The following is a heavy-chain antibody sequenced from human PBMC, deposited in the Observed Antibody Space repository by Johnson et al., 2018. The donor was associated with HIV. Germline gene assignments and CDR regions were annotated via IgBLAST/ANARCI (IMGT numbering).Heavy chain of an antibody. D-gene: IGHD7-27*01. CDR1: GFTFSSYG. CDR3: ARELGIQSFDL. Sequence: VQLVESGGGVVQPGRSLRLSCAASGFTFSSYGMHWVRQAPGKGLEWVAVIWYDGSNKYYADSVKGRFTISRDNSKNTLYLQLNSLRADDTALYYCARELGIQSFDLWGQGTMVTVSS. CDR2: IWYDGSNK. V-gene: IGHV3-33*08. J-gene: IGHJ3*01.